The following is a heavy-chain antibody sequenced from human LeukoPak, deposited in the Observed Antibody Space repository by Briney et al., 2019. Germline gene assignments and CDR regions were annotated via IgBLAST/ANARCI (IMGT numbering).Heavy chain of an antibody. J-gene: IGHJ6*03. D-gene: IGHD6-6*01. CDR1: GFTFSSYA. CDR2: ISYDGSNK. Sequence: GRSLRLSCAASGFTFSSYAMHWVRQAPGKGLEWVAVISYDGSNKYYADSVKGRFTISRDNSKNTLYLQMNSLRAEDTAVYYCARGPASGGSSSSFYYYYYYMDVWGKGTTVTVSS. CDR3: ARGPASGGSSSSFYYYYYYMDV. V-gene: IGHV3-30-3*01.